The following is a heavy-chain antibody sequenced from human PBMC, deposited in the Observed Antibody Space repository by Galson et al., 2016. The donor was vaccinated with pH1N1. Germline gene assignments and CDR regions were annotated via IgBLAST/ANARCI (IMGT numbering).Heavy chain of an antibody. CDR3: ARVSSWYYVDF. V-gene: IGHV3-7*01. D-gene: IGHD6-13*01. Sequence: SLRLSCAASGFIFGDYWMSWVRQAPGKGLEWVANIKEDGSEKYYVDSVTGRFTVSRDKAKESLFLQMDSLRVEDTAVYYCARVSSWYYVDFWGQGTLIPVSS. CDR2: IKEDGSEK. CDR1: GFIFGDYW. J-gene: IGHJ4*02.